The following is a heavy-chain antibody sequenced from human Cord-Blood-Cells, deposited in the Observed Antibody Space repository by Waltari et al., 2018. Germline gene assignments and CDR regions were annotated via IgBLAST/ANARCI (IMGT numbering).Heavy chain of an antibody. Sequence: QVQLVESGGGVVQPGGSLRLSCAASGFTFSSYGMHWVRQAPGKGLGWVAFIRYDGSNKYYADAVKGRFTISRDNSKNTLYLQMNSLRAEDTAVYYCATSTLGVFDYWCQGTLVTVSS. CDR3: ATSTLGVFDY. CDR2: IRYDGSNK. J-gene: IGHJ4*02. D-gene: IGHD1-26*01. V-gene: IGHV3-30*02. CDR1: GFTFSSYG.